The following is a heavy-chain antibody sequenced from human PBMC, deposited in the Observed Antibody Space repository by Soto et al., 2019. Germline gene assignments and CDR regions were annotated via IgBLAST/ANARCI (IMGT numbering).Heavy chain of an antibody. D-gene: IGHD3-22*01. CDR2: IIPIFGTA. CDR3: ARSGEYDYDSSGFPFDY. CDR1: GVTFSSYA. Sequence: SVKVSCKASGVTFSSYAISWVRQAPGQGLEWMGGIIPIFGTANYAQKFQGRVTITADKSTSTAYMELSSLRSEDTAVYYCARSGEYDYDSSGFPFDYWGQGTLVTVSS. J-gene: IGHJ4*02. V-gene: IGHV1-69*06.